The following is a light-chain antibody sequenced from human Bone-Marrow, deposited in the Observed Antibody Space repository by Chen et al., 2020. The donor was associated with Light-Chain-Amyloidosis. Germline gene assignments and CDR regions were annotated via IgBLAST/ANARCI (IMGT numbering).Light chain of an antibody. J-gene: IGLJ2*01. CDR2: RDT. V-gene: IGLV3-25*03. CDR1: VLPTKY. Sequence: SYELTQPPSVSVSPGQTARLTCSGDVLPTKYAYRAQQKPGQAPGLVIHRDTERPSGISERFSGSSSGTTATLTISGVQAEDEADYHCQSADSSGTYEVIFGGGTKLTVL. CDR3: QSADSSGTYEVI.